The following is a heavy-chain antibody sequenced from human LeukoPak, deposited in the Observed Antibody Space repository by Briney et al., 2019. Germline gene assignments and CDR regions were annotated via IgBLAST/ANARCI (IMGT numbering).Heavy chain of an antibody. CDR1: GYTFTYRY. Sequence: SVKVSCKASGYTFTYRYLHWVRQAPGQALKWMGWITPFNGNTNYAQKFQDRVTITRDRSMSTAYMELSSLRSEDTAVYYCATVPGYDSSGYSYYFDYWGQGTLVTVSS. CDR3: ATVPGYDSSGYSYYFDY. CDR2: ITPFNGNT. J-gene: IGHJ4*02. D-gene: IGHD3-22*01. V-gene: IGHV1-45*02.